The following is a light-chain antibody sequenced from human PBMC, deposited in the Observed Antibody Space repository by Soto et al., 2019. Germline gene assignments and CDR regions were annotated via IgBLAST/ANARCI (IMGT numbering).Light chain of an antibody. CDR1: QTVRNNY. CDR3: QQYGTSEII. J-gene: IGKJ5*01. CDR2: DAS. Sequence: FVLTQSPGTLSLSPGERATLSCRASQTVRNNYLAWYQQKPGQAPRLLIYDASSRATGIPDRFSGSGSGTDFTLTISRLEPEDFAVFFCQQYGTSEIIFGQGTRLEIK. V-gene: IGKV3-20*01.